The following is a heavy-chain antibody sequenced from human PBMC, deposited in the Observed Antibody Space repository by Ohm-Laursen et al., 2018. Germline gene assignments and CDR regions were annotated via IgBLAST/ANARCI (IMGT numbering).Heavy chain of an antibody. Sequence: SLRLSCAASGFTFSRYGMHWARQAPGKGLEWVSAISGSGGSTYYADSVKGRFTISRDNSKNTLYLQMNSLRAEDTAVYYCAKDACGSSTSCYTYYGMDVWGQGTTVTVSS. V-gene: IGHV3-23*01. J-gene: IGHJ6*02. CDR1: GFTFSRYG. D-gene: IGHD2-2*02. CDR3: AKDACGSSTSCYTYYGMDV. CDR2: ISGSGGST.